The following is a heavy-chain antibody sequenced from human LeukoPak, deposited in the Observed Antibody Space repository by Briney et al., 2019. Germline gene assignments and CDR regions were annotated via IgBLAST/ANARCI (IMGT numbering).Heavy chain of an antibody. D-gene: IGHD6-19*01. J-gene: IGHJ4*02. Sequence: GGSLRLSCAASGFTFSNYWMGWVRQAPGKRLEWVANMNIDGSEKYYADSVKGRFSISRDNARNSVYLQMASLRVEDTAVYYCARGSHSSGWYYYYWGQGTLVTVSS. CDR1: GFTFSNYW. V-gene: IGHV3-7*01. CDR2: MNIDGSEK. CDR3: ARGSHSSGWYYYY.